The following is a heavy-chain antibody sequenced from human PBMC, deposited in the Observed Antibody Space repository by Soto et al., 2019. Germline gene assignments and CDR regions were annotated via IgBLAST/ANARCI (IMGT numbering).Heavy chain of an antibody. Sequence: GGSLRLSCAASGFTFSSYGMHWVRQAPGKGLEWVAVISYDGSNKYYADSVKGRFTISRDNSKNTLYLQMNSLRADDTAVYYCARGLRLNYWGQGTLVTVSS. CDR3: ARGLRLNY. J-gene: IGHJ4*02. CDR2: ISYDGSNK. CDR1: GFTFSSYG. D-gene: IGHD2-15*01. V-gene: IGHV3-30*03.